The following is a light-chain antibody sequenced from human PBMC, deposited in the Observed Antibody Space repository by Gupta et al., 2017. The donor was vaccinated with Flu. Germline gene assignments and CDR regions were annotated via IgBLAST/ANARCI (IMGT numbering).Light chain of an antibody. CDR3: QTWGTGIQV. Sequence: QLVLTQSPSASASLGASVKLTCTLSSGHSSYAIAWHQQQPEKGPRYLMKLNSDGSHSKGDGIPDRFSDSSSGAERYLTISSLQSEDEAYYYCQTWGTGIQVFGGGTKLTVL. J-gene: IGLJ3*02. CDR2: LNSDGSH. CDR1: SGHSSYA. V-gene: IGLV4-69*01.